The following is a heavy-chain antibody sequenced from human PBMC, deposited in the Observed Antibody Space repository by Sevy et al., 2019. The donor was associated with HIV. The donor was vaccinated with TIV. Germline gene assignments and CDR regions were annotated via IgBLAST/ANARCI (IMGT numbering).Heavy chain of an antibody. CDR2: INPKSGGT. CDR3: ARVVEPAGIDPYYYGVDV. J-gene: IGHJ6*02. Sequence: ASVKVSCKASGYTFTDYYIHWVRQAPGQGLEWMGWINPKSGGTNYAQKFHGRVTMTRDTSISTAYMGLSRLRSDDTAVYYCARVVEPAGIDPYYYGVDVWGPGATVTVS. CDR1: GYTFTDYY. V-gene: IGHV1-2*02. D-gene: IGHD2-2*02.